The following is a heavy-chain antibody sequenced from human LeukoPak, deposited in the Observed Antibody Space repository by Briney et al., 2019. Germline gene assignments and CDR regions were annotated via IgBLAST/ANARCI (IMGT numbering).Heavy chain of an antibody. CDR3: ARSLRDVYNNHVPYAIIV. Sequence: SETLSLICSVSGGSISTSYWSWTRHSPEEGMEWLGHIYNSGDNTNYNPSFKSRVTISVDTSKNEFSLKLSSVTAADTAVYYCARSLRDVYNNHVPYAIIVWGQGKKVTVSP. CDR1: GGSISTSY. J-gene: IGHJ3*01. V-gene: IGHV4-59*01. CDR2: IYNSGDNT. D-gene: IGHD5-24*01.